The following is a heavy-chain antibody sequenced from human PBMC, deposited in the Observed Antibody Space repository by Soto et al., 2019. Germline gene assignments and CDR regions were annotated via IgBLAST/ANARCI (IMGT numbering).Heavy chain of an antibody. CDR1: GYTFTSYG. CDR2: ISAYNGNT. V-gene: IGHV1-18*01. Sequence: ASVKVSCKASGYTFTSYGISGVRQAPGQGLEWMGWISAYNGNTNYAQKLQGRVTMTTDTSTSTAYMELRSLRSDDTAVYYCARVYVAIFGAPSGMDVWGQGTTVTVSS. CDR3: ARVYVAIFGAPSGMDV. J-gene: IGHJ6*02. D-gene: IGHD3-3*01.